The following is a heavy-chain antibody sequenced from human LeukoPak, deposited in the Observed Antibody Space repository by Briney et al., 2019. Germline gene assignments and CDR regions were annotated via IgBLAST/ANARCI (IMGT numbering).Heavy chain of an antibody. V-gene: IGHV3-30-3*01. D-gene: IGHD6-13*01. J-gene: IGHJ4*02. CDR2: ISYDGSNK. Sequence: QPGRSLRLSCAASGFTFSSYAMHWVRQAPGKGLEWVAVISYDGSNKYYADSVKGRFTISRDNSKNTLYLQMNSLRAEDTAVYYCARDPRAIAAAGNGILDYWGQGNLVTVSS. CDR3: ARDPRAIAAAGNGILDY. CDR1: GFTFSSYA.